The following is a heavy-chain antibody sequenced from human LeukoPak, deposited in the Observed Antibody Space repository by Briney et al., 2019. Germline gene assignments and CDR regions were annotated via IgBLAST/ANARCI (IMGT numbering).Heavy chain of an antibody. D-gene: IGHD3-22*01. V-gene: IGHV4-59*08. CDR1: GGSISGHH. CDR2: IFYSGST. CDR3: ARLNSSAYYNALYFGY. Sequence: SETLSLTCTVSGGSISGHHWSGIRRPPGKGLEWIGHIFYSGSTNYNPSLESRVTMAVDTSRNQFSLNSVTAADTAVYSCARLNSSAYYNALYFGYWGHGTLVTVS. J-gene: IGHJ4*01.